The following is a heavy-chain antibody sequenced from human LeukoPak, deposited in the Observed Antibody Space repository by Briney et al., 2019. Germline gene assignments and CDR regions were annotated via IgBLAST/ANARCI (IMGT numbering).Heavy chain of an antibody. Sequence: GGSLRLSCAASGFTFSDYGMHWVRQAPGKGLEWVAVIWYDGSNKYYADSVKGRFTISRDNSKNTLFLQMNSLRAEDTAVYYCARGGGFDYWGQGTLVTVSS. CDR2: IWYDGSNK. V-gene: IGHV3-33*01. D-gene: IGHD5-12*01. CDR1: GFTFSDYG. CDR3: ARGGGFDY. J-gene: IGHJ4*02.